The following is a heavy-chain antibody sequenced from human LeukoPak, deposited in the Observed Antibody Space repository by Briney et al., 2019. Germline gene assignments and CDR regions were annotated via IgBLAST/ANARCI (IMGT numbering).Heavy chain of an antibody. CDR1: GFTVSSNY. Sequence: GGSLRLSCAASGFTVSSNYMSWVRPGPGTGLEWVSIIYSSGRTDYADSVKGRFTISRDNSKNTLYLQMNSLRAEDTAMYYCARNYGSGSYCNAWIDYWGQGTLVTVSS. V-gene: IGHV3-53*01. D-gene: IGHD3-10*01. J-gene: IGHJ4*02. CDR2: IYSSGRT. CDR3: ARNYGSGSYCNAWIDY.